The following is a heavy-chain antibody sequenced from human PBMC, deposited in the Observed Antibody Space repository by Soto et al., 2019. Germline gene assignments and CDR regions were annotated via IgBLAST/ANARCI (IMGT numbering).Heavy chain of an antibody. CDR2: IRRKAYGGTT. CDR1: GFNFGAYA. J-gene: IGHJ4*02. Sequence: EVQLVESGGGLVQPGRSLRLSCSASGFNFGAYAMSWVRQPPGKGLEWVGFIRRKAYGGTTDYAASVKGRVTISREDSKSIAYLQMNSLKIEDTAVYYCTRSLAIDFDSWGQGTLVTVSS. CDR3: TRSLAIDFDS. V-gene: IGHV3-49*04.